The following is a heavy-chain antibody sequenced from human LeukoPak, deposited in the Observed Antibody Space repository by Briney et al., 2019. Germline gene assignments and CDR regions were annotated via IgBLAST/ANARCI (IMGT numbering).Heavy chain of an antibody. Sequence: PSDTLSLTCAVYGGSFSGYYWSWIRQPPGKGLEWIGEMNHSGSTNYNPSLKSRVTISVDTSKNQFSLKLSSVTAADTAVYYCARRLGRKFGERFYYYHYMDVWGKGTTVTISS. J-gene: IGHJ6*03. CDR1: GGSFSGYY. D-gene: IGHD3-10*01. CDR3: ARRLGRKFGERFYYYHYMDV. V-gene: IGHV4-34*01. CDR2: MNHSGST.